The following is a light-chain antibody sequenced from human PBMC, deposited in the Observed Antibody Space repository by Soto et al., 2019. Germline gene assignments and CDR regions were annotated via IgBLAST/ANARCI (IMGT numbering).Light chain of an antibody. Sequence: DIQMTQSPSSVSASVGDRVTITCRASQGISSWLAWYQQRSGKAPKLLIYAASTLRSGVPSRFSGSGSGTDFTLTISSLQREDFATYHCQQSYSAPLTFGQGTKVDIK. V-gene: IGKV1-12*01. CDR1: QGISSW. CDR3: QQSYSAPLT. J-gene: IGKJ1*01. CDR2: AAS.